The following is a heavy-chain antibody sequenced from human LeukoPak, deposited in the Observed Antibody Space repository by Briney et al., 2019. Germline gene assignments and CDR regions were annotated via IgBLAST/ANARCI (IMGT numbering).Heavy chain of an antibody. J-gene: IGHJ4*02. CDR3: ARDQGAVAGTWDY. CDR2: INPNSGGT. CDR1: GYTFTGYY. V-gene: IGHV1-2*02. D-gene: IGHD6-19*01. Sequence: ASVKVSCKASGYTFTGYYMHWVRQAPGQGLEWMGWINPNSGGTNYAQKLQGRVTMTTDTSTSTAYMELRSLRSDDTAVYYCARDQGAVAGTWDYWGQGTLVTVSS.